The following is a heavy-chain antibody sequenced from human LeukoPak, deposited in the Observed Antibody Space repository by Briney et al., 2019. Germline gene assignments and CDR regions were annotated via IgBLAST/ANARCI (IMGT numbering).Heavy chain of an antibody. V-gene: IGHV3-33*01. D-gene: IGHD2-21*01. CDR3: ARSPSGDYFDH. J-gene: IGHJ4*02. CDR2: IWYDGSNQ. Sequence: GGSLRLSCEASGFTFSRYGMHWVRQAPGKGLGWVAAIWYDGSNQKYADSVKDRFTISRDNSKNTLYLQMNSLKVEDTAVYFCARSPSGDYFDHWGQGTLVAVSS. CDR1: GFTFSRYG.